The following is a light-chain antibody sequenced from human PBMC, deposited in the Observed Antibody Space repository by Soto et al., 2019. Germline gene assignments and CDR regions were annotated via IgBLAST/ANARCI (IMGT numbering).Light chain of an antibody. J-gene: IGKJ1*01. Sequence: EIALTQSPGTLSLSPGERATLSRRASQSVSSRSLAWYQQKPGQAPRLLISGASSRAADIPDRFSGSGSGTDFTLTINRLEPEDFAVYYCQQYDSSPRTFGQGTKVEIK. V-gene: IGKV3-20*01. CDR2: GAS. CDR1: QSVSSRS. CDR3: QQYDSSPRT.